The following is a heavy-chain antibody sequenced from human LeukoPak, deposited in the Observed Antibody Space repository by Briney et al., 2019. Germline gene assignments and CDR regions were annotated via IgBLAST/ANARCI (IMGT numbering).Heavy chain of an antibody. J-gene: IGHJ6*03. CDR1: GGSFSGYY. D-gene: IGHD5-18*01. V-gene: IGHV4-34*01. CDR3: ARDRWGYNQGYYYYYMDV. Sequence: SETLSLTCVVYGGSFSGYYWSWIRQPPGKGLEWIGEINHNGGTGYNPSLKSRVTISIDTSKNQVSLKLTSVTAADTAVYYCARDRWGYNQGYYYYYMDVWGKGTTVTVSS. CDR2: INHNGGT.